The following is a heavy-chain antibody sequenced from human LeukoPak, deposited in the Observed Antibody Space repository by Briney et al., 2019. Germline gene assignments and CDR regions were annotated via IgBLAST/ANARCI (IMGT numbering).Heavy chain of an antibody. V-gene: IGHV3-23*01. CDR1: GFTVINYA. CDR3: AKRPISGDDKSFDY. CDR2: IRESSGDT. D-gene: IGHD2-21*01. Sequence: PGGSLRLSCAASGFTVINYAMNWVRQAPGKGLEWVSTIRESSGDTYYEDSVKGRCTIYRDISKNTVYLQMKILRVEDTAVYFCAKRPISGDDKSFDYWGQGLLVTVSS. J-gene: IGHJ4*02.